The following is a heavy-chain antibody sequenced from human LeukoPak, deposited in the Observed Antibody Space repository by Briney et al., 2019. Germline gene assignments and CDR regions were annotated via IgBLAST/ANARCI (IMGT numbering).Heavy chain of an antibody. CDR3: ASGTLGTSSGYYETDY. CDR1: GGTFSSYA. Sequence: SVKVSCKASGGTFSSYAISWVRQAPGQGLEWMGRIIPIFGTANYGQKFQGRVTITTDESTSAAYMELSSLRSEDTAVYYCASGTLGTSSGYYETDYWGQGTLVTVSS. J-gene: IGHJ4*02. CDR2: IIPIFGTA. D-gene: IGHD3-22*01. V-gene: IGHV1-69*05.